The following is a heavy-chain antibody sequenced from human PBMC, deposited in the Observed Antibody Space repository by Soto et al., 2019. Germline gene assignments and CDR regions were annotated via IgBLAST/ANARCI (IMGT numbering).Heavy chain of an antibody. J-gene: IGHJ5*02. V-gene: IGHV1-8*01. Sequence: RASVKVSCKASGYTFTNNDVTWVRQATGQGLEWMGWMNPGSGDTGYAQKFQGRVNMTRNISIATAYMELSSLRSEDTAIYYCARMATFGSLNWFDPWGQGTLVTVSS. CDR1: GYTFTNND. D-gene: IGHD3-16*01. CDR2: MNPGSGDT. CDR3: ARMATFGSLNWFDP.